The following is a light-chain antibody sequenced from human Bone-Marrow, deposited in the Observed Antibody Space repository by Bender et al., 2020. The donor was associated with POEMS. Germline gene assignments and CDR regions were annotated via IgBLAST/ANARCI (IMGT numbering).Light chain of an antibody. J-gene: IGLJ1*01. CDR1: KLGGKY. Sequence: SYELTQPPSLSVSPGQTASITCSGDKLGGKYASWYRQRPGQSPVLVIFRDSKRPSGIPERFSASTSANTATLTISGTQPMDEADYYCQAWAGNTEVFGTGTRVTVL. V-gene: IGLV3-1*01. CDR2: RDS. CDR3: QAWAGNTEV.